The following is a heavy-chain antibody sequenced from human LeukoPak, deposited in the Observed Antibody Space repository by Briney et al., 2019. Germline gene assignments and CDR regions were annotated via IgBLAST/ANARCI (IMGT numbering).Heavy chain of an antibody. V-gene: IGHV4-38-2*02. CDR2: IYHSGST. CDR3: ARPATYYDILTGYHYYYGMDV. J-gene: IGHJ6*02. CDR1: GYSISSGYY. Sequence: SETLSLTCTVSGYSISSGYYWGWIRQPPGKGLEWIGSIYHSGSTYYNPSLKSRVTISVDTSKNQFSLKLSSVTAADTAVYYCARPATYYDILTGYHYYYGMDVWGQGTTVTVSS. D-gene: IGHD3-9*01.